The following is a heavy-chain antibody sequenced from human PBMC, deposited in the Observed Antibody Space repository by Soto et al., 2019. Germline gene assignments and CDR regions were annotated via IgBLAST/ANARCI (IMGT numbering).Heavy chain of an antibody. CDR3: AKANRAPQGYYYDSSGYYPDY. CDR1: GFTFSSYG. Sequence: VGSLRLSCAASGFTFSSYGMHWVRQAPGKGLEWVAVISYDGSNKYYADSVKGRFTISRDNSKNTLYLQMNSLRAEDTAVYYCAKANRAPQGYYYDSSGYYPDYCGQGTLVTVSS. V-gene: IGHV3-30*18. J-gene: IGHJ4*02. D-gene: IGHD3-22*01. CDR2: ISYDGSNK.